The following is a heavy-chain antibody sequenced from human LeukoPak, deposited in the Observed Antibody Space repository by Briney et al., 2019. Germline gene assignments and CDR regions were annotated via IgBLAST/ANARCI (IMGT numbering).Heavy chain of an antibody. CDR1: GYSISSGYY. V-gene: IGHV4-38-2*01. D-gene: IGHD3-3*01. Sequence: SETLSLTCAVSGYSISSGYYWGWIRQPPGKGLEWIGSIYHSGSTYYNPSLKSRVTISVDTSKNQFSLKLSSVTVADTAVYYCARQRYYDFWSGYINAFDIWGQGTMVTVSS. CDR3: ARQRYYDFWSGYINAFDI. CDR2: IYHSGST. J-gene: IGHJ3*02.